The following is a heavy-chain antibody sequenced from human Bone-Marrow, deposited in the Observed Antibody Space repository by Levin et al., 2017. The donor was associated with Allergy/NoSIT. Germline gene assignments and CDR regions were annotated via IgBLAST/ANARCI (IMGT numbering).Heavy chain of an antibody. V-gene: IGHV3-48*02. CDR3: ARGIRMIRGIITSYHDC. D-gene: IGHD3-10*01. Sequence: GGSLRLSCVASGFIFSSYSMNWVRQAPGKGLEWVSYISSSSSTQYYADSVEGRITFSRDAAKNPLLLQMNTLRDEDTAVYYCARGIRMIRGIITSYHDCRGQGTLVTVS. CDR1: GFIFSSYS. CDR2: ISSSSSTQ. J-gene: IGHJ4*02.